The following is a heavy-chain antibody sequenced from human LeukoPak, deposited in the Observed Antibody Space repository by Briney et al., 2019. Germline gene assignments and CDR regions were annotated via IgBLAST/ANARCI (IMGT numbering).Heavy chain of an antibody. J-gene: IGHJ5*02. CDR1: GFTFSSYG. V-gene: IGHV3-23*01. CDR3: ARRQGASGSVYWFDP. D-gene: IGHD3-10*01. CDR2: ISGSGGST. Sequence: GGSLRLSCAASGFTFSSYGMSWVRQAPGKGLEWVSIISGSGGSTYYADSVKGRFTISRDNSKNTLYLQMNSLKTEDTAVYYCARRQGASGSVYWFDPWGQGTLVTVSS.